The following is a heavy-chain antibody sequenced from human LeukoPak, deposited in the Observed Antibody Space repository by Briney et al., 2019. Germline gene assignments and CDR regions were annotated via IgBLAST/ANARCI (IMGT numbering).Heavy chain of an antibody. J-gene: IGHJ5*02. Sequence: SETLSLTRTVSGGSISSGSYYWSWIRQPAGKGLEWIGRIYTSGSTNYNPSLKSRVTISVDTSKNQFSLKLSSVTAADTAAYYCARAGTIFGVVNWFDPWGQGTLVTVSS. CDR2: IYTSGST. CDR3: ARAGTIFGVVNWFDP. D-gene: IGHD3-3*01. CDR1: GGSISSGSYY. V-gene: IGHV4-61*02.